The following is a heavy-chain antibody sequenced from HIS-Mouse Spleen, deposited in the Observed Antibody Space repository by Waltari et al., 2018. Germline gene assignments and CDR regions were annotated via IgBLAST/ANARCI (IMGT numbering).Heavy chain of an antibody. CDR1: GRSPSSSSYY. V-gene: IGHV4-39*07. D-gene: IGHD3-3*01. CDR3: ARAPTGFLEWFDAFDI. Sequence: QLQLQESGPGLVKPSETLSLTCPVPGRSPSSSSYYCGWIRQPPGKGLEWIGSIYYSGSTYYNPSLKSRVTISVDTSKNQFSLKLSSVTAADTAVYYCARAPTGFLEWFDAFDIWGQGTMVTVSS. J-gene: IGHJ3*02. CDR2: IYYSGST.